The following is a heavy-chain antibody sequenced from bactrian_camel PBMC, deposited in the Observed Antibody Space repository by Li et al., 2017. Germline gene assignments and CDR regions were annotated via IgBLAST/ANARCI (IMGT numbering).Heavy chain of an antibody. CDR2: IYSVLSAT. V-gene: IGHV3S31*01. J-gene: IGHJ4*01. CDR1: GANDIRA. Sequence: VQLVESGGGSVQAGASLKLSCAASGANDIRAWGWFRQSPGKGREAVAAIYSVLSATYYVDSVKGRFTISKDDAKDVLYLQMNDLKPEDTAMYYCAADTPDLGPQGWACPQGEDEYEYWDQGTQVTVS. D-gene: IGHD5*01. CDR3: AADTPDLGPQGWACPQGEDEYEY.